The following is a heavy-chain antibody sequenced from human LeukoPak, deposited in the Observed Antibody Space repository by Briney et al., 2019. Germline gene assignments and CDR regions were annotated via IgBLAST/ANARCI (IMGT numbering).Heavy chain of an antibody. D-gene: IGHD6-19*01. J-gene: IGHJ5*02. CDR3: ARVAVAGTMNWFDP. CDR1: GYTFTGYY. CDR2: INPNSGGT. V-gene: IGHV1-2*02. Sequence: ASVKVSCKASGYTFTGYYMHWVRQAPGQGLEWMGWINPNSGGTNYAQKLQGRVTMTTDTSTSTAYMELRSLRSDDTAVYYCARVAVAGTMNWFDPWGQGTLVTVSS.